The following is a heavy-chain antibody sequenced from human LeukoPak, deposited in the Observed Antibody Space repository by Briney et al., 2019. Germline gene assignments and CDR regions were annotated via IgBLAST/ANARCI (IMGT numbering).Heavy chain of an antibody. Sequence: ASVKVSCKASGYTFTSYGISWVRQAPGQGLEWMGWISAYNGNTNYAQKYQARVTMTTDTSTSTAYMELRSLRSDDTAVYYCARAIRADTAMVTLALRGSYYYYYMDVWGKGTTVTVSS. V-gene: IGHV1-18*01. J-gene: IGHJ6*03. CDR1: GYTFTSYG. CDR2: ISAYNGNT. CDR3: ARAIRADTAMVTLALRGSYYYYYMDV. D-gene: IGHD5-18*01.